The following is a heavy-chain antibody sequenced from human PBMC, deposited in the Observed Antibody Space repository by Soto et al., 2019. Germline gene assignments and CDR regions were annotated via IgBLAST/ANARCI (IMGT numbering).Heavy chain of an antibody. Sequence: QLQLQESGPGLVKPSETLSLTCTVSGGSISSSSYYWGWIRQPPGKGLEWIGSIYYSGSTYYNPSLKSRVTISVDTSKNQFSLKLSSVTAADTAVNYCARHLRDIVVVPAALYWYFDLWGRGTLVTVSS. CDR1: GGSISSSSYY. D-gene: IGHD2-2*01. CDR2: IYYSGST. J-gene: IGHJ2*01. V-gene: IGHV4-39*01. CDR3: ARHLRDIVVVPAALYWYFDL.